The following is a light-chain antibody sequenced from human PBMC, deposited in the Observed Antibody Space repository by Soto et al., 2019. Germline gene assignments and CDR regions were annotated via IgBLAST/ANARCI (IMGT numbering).Light chain of an antibody. CDR3: QQRNDWPPMYT. Sequence: EIVLTQSPATLSLSPGEGATLSCRASQSVSSHLAWYQQKPGQAPRLLIYAASNRAAGIPARFSGSGSGTDFTLTISSLEPEDFAVYFCQQRNDWPPMYTFGQGTKLEIK. V-gene: IGKV3-11*01. CDR2: AAS. J-gene: IGKJ2*01. CDR1: QSVSSH.